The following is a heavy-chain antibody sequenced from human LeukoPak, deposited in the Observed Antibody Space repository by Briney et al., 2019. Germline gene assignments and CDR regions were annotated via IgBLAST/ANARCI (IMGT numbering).Heavy chain of an antibody. CDR1: GDTFTGYY. V-gene: IGHV1-46*01. D-gene: IGHD2-2*01. CDR3: ARGYGLLSWVYNWFDP. CDR2: INPSGCST. Sequence: ASVKGSCKASGDTFTGYYMHWVRQAPGQGLEWMGIINPSGCSTNYAQKFQGRVTMTRTTSTRTGYMELSSLTSEDRAVYYGARGYGLLSWVYNWFDPWGQGTLVTVSS. J-gene: IGHJ5*02.